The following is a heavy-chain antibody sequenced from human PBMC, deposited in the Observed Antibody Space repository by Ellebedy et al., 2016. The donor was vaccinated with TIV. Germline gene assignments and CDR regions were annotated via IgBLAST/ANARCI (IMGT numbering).Heavy chain of an antibody. Sequence: MPSETLSLTCAVYGGSFSDYYWTWIRQPPGKGLEWIGDINHSGSTNYNPSFKSRVSISVDTSKNQFPLKLSSVTAADTAVYYCARKYYYDSSAFYYWGQGTLVTVSS. CDR1: GGSFSDYY. D-gene: IGHD3-22*01. V-gene: IGHV4-34*01. CDR2: INHSGST. CDR3: ARKYYYDSSAFYY. J-gene: IGHJ4*02.